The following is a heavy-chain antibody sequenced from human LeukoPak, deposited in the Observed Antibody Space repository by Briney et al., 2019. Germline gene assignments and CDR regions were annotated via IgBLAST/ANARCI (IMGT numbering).Heavy chain of an antibody. Sequence: WIRQPPGKGLEWVAVIWYDGSNKYYADSVKGRFTISRDNSKNTLYLQMNSLRAEDTAVYYCARGCSGGSCYSDAFDIWGQGTMVTVSS. V-gene: IGHV3-33*01. CDR2: IWYDGSNK. CDR3: ARGCSGGSCYSDAFDI. J-gene: IGHJ3*02. D-gene: IGHD2-15*01.